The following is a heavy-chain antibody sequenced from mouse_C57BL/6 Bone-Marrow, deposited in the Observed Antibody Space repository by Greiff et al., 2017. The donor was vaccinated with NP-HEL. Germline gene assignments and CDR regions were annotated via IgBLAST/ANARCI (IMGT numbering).Heavy chain of an antibody. Sequence: VQLKESGPELVKPGASVKMSCKASGYTFTDYNMHWVKQSHGKSLEWIGYINPNNGGTSYNQKFKGKATLTVNKSSSTAYMELRSLTSEDSAVYYCASPQLAWFAYWGQGTLVTVSA. D-gene: IGHD4-1*02. J-gene: IGHJ3*01. V-gene: IGHV1-22*01. CDR3: ASPQLAWFAY. CDR2: INPNNGGT. CDR1: GYTFTDYN.